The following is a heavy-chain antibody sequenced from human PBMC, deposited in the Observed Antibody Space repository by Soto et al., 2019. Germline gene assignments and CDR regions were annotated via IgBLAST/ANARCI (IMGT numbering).Heavy chain of an antibody. J-gene: IGHJ6*02. CDR2: IYHSGST. V-gene: IGHV4-4*02. CDR1: GGSISSSNW. CDR3: ARVVGGYYYGMDV. D-gene: IGHD2-2*01. Sequence: QMQLQESDPGLVKPSGTLSLTCAVSGGSISSSNWWSWVRQPPGKGLEWIGEIYHSGSTNYNPSLKSRVTISVDKSKNQFALKLSSVTAADTAVYYCARVVGGYYYGMDVWGQGTTVTVAS.